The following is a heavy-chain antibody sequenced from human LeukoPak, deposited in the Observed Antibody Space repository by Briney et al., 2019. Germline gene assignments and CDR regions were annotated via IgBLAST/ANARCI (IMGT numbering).Heavy chain of an antibody. V-gene: IGHV4-59*08. J-gene: IGHJ6*02. CDR3: ARHDSYALGSHPLDV. Sequence: SETLSLTCTGSGGSISGYYWSWIRLPPGKGLEWIAYIHYSGTTNYNPSLRSRVTISVDTSKNQFSLKVNSVTATDTAVYFCARHDSYALGSHPLDVWGQGTTVIVSS. CDR1: GGSISGYY. D-gene: IGHD3-10*01. CDR2: IHYSGTT.